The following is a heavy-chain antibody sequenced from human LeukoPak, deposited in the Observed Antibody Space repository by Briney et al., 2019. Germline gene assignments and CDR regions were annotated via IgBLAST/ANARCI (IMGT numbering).Heavy chain of an antibody. CDR2: IYYSGST. D-gene: IGHD1-14*01. V-gene: IGHV4-59*08. Sequence: SETLSLTCTVSGGSISSYYWSWIRQPPGKGLEWIGYIYYSGSTNYSPSLKSRVTISVDTSKNQFSLKLSSVTAADTAVYYCARGGKGPVSYYYYMDVWGKGTTVTVSS. CDR3: ARGGKGPVSYYYYMDV. J-gene: IGHJ6*03. CDR1: GGSISSYY.